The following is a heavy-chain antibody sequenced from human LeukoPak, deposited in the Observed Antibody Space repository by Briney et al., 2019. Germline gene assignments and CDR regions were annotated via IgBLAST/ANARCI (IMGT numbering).Heavy chain of an antibody. CDR2: LHNSGST. D-gene: IGHD5-12*01. CDR1: GGSIDTNH. J-gene: IGHJ5*02. V-gene: IGHV4-4*07. CDR3: ARDHSGYWFDP. Sequence: SETLSLTCTVFGGSIDTNHHWAWIRQSAGKGLEWIGRLHNSGSTNYDPSLKSRATISVDTSKNQFSLKLSSVTAADTAVYYCARDHSGYWFDPWGQGTLVTVSS.